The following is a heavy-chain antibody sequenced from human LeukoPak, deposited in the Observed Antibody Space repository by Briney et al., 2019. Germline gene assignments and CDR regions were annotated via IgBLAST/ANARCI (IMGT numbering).Heavy chain of an antibody. CDR2: IYYSGST. CDR3: ARGSGWYYY. D-gene: IGHD6-19*01. CDR1: GGSISSYY. V-gene: IGHV4-59*01. J-gene: IGHJ4*02. Sequence: SETLSLTCTVSGGSISSYYWSWIRQPPGKGLEWIGYIYYSGSTNYNPSLKSRVTISVDTSKNQFSLKLSSMTAADTAVYYCARGSGWYYYWGQGTLVTVLS.